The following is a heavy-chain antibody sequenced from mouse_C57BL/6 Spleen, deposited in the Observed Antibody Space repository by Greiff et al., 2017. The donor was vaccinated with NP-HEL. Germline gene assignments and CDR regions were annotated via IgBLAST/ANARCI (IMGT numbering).Heavy chain of an antibody. CDR3: ASKRVRYYDMDY. V-gene: IGHV1-55*01. J-gene: IGHJ4*01. CDR1: GYTFTSYW. CDR2: IYPGSGST. Sequence: QVQLQQPGAELVKPGASVKLSCKASGYTFTSYWITWVKQRPGQGLEWIGTIYPGSGSTNYNEKFKSKVTLTVDTSYSTAYMQMSSLTSEDSAVYYCASKRVRYYDMDYWGQGTSVTVSS.